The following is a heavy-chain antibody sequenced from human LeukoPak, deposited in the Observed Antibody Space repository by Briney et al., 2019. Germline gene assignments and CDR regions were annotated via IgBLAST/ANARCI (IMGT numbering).Heavy chain of an antibody. CDR1: GDSISRSGYY. J-gene: IGHJ2*01. V-gene: IGHV4-39*01. CDR3: ARVPYYFEISGFSFDV. CDR2: IYYTGST. D-gene: IGHD3-22*01. Sequence: SETLSLTCTVPGDSISRSGYYWGWIRQPPGKGLEWIGNIYYTGSTYYNSSLKSRITISVDTSKNQLSLTLSSVTAADTAVYYCARVPYYFEISGFSFDVWGRGTLVTVSS.